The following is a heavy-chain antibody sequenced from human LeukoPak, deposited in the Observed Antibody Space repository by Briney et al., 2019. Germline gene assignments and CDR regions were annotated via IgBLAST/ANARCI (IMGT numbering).Heavy chain of an antibody. CDR1: GGSISSYY. J-gene: IGHJ4*02. Sequence: PSETLSLTCTVSGGSISSYYWSWIRQPPGKGLEWIGYIYYSGSTNYNPSLKSRVTISVDTSKNQFSLKLSSVTAADTAVYYCARPRANDFWSGYEFDYWGQGTLVTVSS. D-gene: IGHD3-3*01. CDR3: ARPRANDFWSGYEFDY. CDR2: IYYSGST. V-gene: IGHV4-59*08.